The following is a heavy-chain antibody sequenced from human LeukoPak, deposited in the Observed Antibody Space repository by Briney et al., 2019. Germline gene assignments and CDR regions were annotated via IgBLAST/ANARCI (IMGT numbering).Heavy chain of an antibody. CDR3: AKDRENVLRYFDWLLNGAFDI. J-gene: IGHJ3*02. Sequence: GGSLRLSCAASGFTFSSYAMSWVRQAPGKGLRWVSAISGSGGSTYYADSVKGRFTISRDNSKNTLYLQMNSLRAEDTAVYYCAKDRENVLRYFDWLLNGAFDIWGQGTMVTVSS. V-gene: IGHV3-23*01. D-gene: IGHD3-9*01. CDR2: ISGSGGST. CDR1: GFTFSSYA.